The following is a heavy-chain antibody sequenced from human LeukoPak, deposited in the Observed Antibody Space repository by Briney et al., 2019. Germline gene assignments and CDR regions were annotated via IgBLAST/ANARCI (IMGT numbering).Heavy chain of an antibody. J-gene: IGHJ4*02. V-gene: IGHV3-66*01. Sequence: GGSLRLSCAASGFTVSSNYMSWVPQAPGKGLEWVSVIYSGGSTYYADSVKGRFTISRDNSKNTLYLQMNSLRAEDTAVYYCARLSIIPTYYFDYWGQGTLVTVSS. CDR3: ARLSIIPTYYFDY. D-gene: IGHD3-16*01. CDR1: GFTVSSNY. CDR2: IYSGGST.